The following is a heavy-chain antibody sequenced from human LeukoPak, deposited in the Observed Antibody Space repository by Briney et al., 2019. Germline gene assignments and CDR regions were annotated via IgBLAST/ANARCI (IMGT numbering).Heavy chain of an antibody. CDR3: ARDTVGAILTDAFDI. J-gene: IGHJ3*02. D-gene: IGHD1-26*01. V-gene: IGHV1-69*05. CDR2: IIPIFGTA. CDR1: GYTFTSYG. Sequence: AASVKVSCKASGYTFTSYGISWVRQAPGQGLEWMGRIIPIFGTANYAQKFQGRVTITTDESTSTAYMELSSLRSEDTAVYYCARDTVGAILTDAFDIWGQGTMVTVSS.